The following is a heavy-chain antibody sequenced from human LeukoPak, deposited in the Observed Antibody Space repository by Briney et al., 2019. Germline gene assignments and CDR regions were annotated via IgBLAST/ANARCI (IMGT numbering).Heavy chain of an antibody. Sequence: SETLSLTCTVSGGSINSSSYYWGWIRQPPGKGLEWIGSMYYSGSTYYNPSLKSRVTISVDTSKNQFSLKLSSVTAADTAVYYCARYRRNFKPGHESQYYFDYWGQGTLVTVSS. CDR2: MYYSGST. V-gene: IGHV4-39*07. CDR3: ARYRRNFKPGHESQYYFDY. D-gene: IGHD3-9*01. CDR1: GGSINSSSYY. J-gene: IGHJ4*02.